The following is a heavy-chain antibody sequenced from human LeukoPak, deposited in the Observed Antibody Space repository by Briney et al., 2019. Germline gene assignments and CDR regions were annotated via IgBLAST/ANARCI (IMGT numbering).Heavy chain of an antibody. Sequence: SVKVSCKASGGTFSSYAISWVRQAPGQRLEWMGRIIPIFGIANYAQKFQGRVTITADKSTSTAYMELSSLRSEDTAVYYCARPHDYGDYTFDYWGQGTLVTVSS. CDR2: IIPIFGIA. J-gene: IGHJ4*02. CDR1: GGTFSSYA. V-gene: IGHV1-69*04. D-gene: IGHD4-17*01. CDR3: ARPHDYGDYTFDY.